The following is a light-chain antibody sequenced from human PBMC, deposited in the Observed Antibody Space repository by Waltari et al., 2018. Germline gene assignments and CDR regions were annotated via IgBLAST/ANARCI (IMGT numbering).Light chain of an antibody. J-gene: IGLJ2*01. Sequence: QLVLTQSPSASASPGASVQLTCTLCSRPRNFALPWQPQQPKKGPRYLMKLNSDGSYTRGDGIPDRFSGSSSGAERFLTISRLQSEDEADYYCQTWDTDNHVVFGGGTKLIVL. CDR2: LNSDGSY. V-gene: IGLV4-69*01. CDR3: QTWDTDNHVV. CDR1: SRPRNFA.